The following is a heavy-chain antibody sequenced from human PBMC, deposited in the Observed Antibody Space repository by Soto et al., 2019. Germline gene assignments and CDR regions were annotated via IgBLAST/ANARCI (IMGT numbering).Heavy chain of an antibody. Sequence: PGGSLRLSCTASGFTFGDYAMSWFRQAPGKGLEWVGFIRSKAYGGTTEYAASVKGRFTISRDNSKNTLYLQMNSLRAEDTAVYYCAKELSGYSYGYLPDYYYYGMDVWGQGTTVTVSS. CDR2: IRSKAYGGTT. V-gene: IGHV3-49*03. CDR1: GFTFGDYA. J-gene: IGHJ6*02. D-gene: IGHD5-18*01. CDR3: AKELSGYSYGYLPDYYYYGMDV.